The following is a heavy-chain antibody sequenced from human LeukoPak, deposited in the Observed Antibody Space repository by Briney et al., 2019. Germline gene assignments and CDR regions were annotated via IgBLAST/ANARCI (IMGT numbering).Heavy chain of an antibody. CDR2: IYHSGST. CDR1: GYSISSGYY. D-gene: IGHD3-16*01. Sequence: SETLSLTCTVSGYSISSGYYWGWIRQPPGKGLEWIGSIYHSGSTYYNPSLKSRVTISVDTSKNQFSLKLSSVTAADTAVYYCARERGGSNDYWGQGTLVTVSS. J-gene: IGHJ4*02. CDR3: ARERGGSNDY. V-gene: IGHV4-38-2*02.